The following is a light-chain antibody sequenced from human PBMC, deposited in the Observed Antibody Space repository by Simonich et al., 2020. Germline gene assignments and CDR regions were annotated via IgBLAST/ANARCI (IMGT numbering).Light chain of an antibody. CDR3: QSADSSGTYVV. CDR2: KDS. V-gene: IGLV3-25*03. Sequence: SYELTQPPSVSVSPGQTARITGSGDALPKQYAYWYQQKPGQAPVLVIYKDSERPSGIPERFSGSSSGTTVTLTISGVQAEDEADYYCQSADSSGTYVVFGGGTKLTAL. J-gene: IGLJ2*01. CDR1: ALPKQY.